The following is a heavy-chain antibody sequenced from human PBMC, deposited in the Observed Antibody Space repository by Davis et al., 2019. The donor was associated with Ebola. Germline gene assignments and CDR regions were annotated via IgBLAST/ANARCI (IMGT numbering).Heavy chain of an antibody. V-gene: IGHV3-23*01. J-gene: IGHJ6*04. Sequence: GGSLRLSCAASGFVFSNYVMSWVRRAPGKGLEWVSTLGTSADTYYAASVKGRFTISRDNSKNSLFLQMNSLRDEDTAVYYCARVNLWSRGWGMDVWGKGTTVTVSS. CDR2: LGTSADT. CDR1: GFVFSNYV. CDR3: ARVNLWSRGWGMDV. D-gene: IGHD2-21*01.